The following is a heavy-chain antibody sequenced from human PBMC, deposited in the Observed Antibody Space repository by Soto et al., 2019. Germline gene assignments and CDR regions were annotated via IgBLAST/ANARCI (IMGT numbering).Heavy chain of an antibody. CDR2: INASNGNT. J-gene: IGHJ4*02. D-gene: IGHD3-22*01. V-gene: IGHV1-46*01. CDR3: ARGWLLLHFDY. Sequence: GASVKVSCKASGYTFTSYYMHWVRQAPGQGLEWMGRINASNGNTRYAQKFQGRVTITRDTSASTAYMELSSLRSEDTAVYYCARGWLLLHFDYWGQGTLVTVSS. CDR1: GYTFTSYY.